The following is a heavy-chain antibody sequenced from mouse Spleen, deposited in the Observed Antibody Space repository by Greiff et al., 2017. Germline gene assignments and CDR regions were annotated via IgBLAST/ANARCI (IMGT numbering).Heavy chain of an antibody. D-gene: IGHD3-3*01. Sequence: VQLQQSGPELVKPGASVKISCKASGYTFTDYYMNWVKQSHGKSLEWIGDINPNNGGTSYNQKFKGKATLTVDKSSSTAYMELRSLTSEDSAVYYCARARDNWYFDVWGAGTTVTVSS. V-gene: IGHV1-26*01. CDR2: INPNNGGT. CDR3: ARARDNWYFDV. J-gene: IGHJ1*01. CDR1: GYTFTDYY.